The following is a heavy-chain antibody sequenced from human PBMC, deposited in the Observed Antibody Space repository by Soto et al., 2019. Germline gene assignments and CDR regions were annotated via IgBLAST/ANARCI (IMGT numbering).Heavy chain of an antibody. CDR1: GYTFTSYG. J-gene: IGHJ6*02. V-gene: IGHV1-18*01. D-gene: IGHD6-19*01. CDR2: ISAYNGNT. CDR3: ARGSAQYSSGWYYYYYYGMDV. Sequence: ASVKVSCKASGYTFTSYGIGWVRQAPGQGLEWMGWISAYNGNTNYAQKLQGRVTMTTDTSTSTAYMELRSLRSDDTAVYYCARGSAQYSSGWYYYYYYGMDVWGQGTTVTVSS.